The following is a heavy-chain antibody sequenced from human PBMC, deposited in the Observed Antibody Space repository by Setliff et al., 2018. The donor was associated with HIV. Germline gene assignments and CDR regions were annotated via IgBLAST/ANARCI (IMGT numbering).Heavy chain of an antibody. Sequence: LRLSCAASGFTFSDYYMSWLRQAPGKGLEWVSYISRDGNTIYYADSVKGRFTISRDNAKNSLYLQLNSLRPEDTAVYYCASLDGSESPYIYYYYMDVWGKGTAVTVSS. V-gene: IGHV3-11*01. J-gene: IGHJ6*03. CDR1: GFTFSDYY. CDR3: ASLDGSESPYIYYYYMDV. D-gene: IGHD3-10*01. CDR2: ISRDGNTI.